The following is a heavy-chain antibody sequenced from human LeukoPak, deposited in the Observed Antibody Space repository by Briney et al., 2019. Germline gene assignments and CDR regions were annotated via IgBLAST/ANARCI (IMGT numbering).Heavy chain of an antibody. J-gene: IGHJ4*02. Sequence: RPGGSLRLSCAASGFTFSSYAMHWVRQAPGKGLEWVAVISYDGSNKYYADSVKGRFTISRDNSKNTLYLQMSSLRAEDTAVYYCVKDHKGGYGAAYFDYWGQGTLVTVSS. CDR1: GFTFSSYA. V-gene: IGHV3-30*14. D-gene: IGHD5-12*01. CDR3: VKDHKGGYGAAYFDY. CDR2: ISYDGSNK.